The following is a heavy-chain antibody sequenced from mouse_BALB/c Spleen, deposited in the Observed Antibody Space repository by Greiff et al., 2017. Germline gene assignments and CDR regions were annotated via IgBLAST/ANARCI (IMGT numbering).Heavy chain of an antibody. D-gene: IGHD2-4*01. CDR2: VNPYNGGT. V-gene: IGHV1-19*01. J-gene: IGHJ4*01. CDR3: ARGAGITKAMDY. Sequence: EVKLMESGPELVKPGASVKMSCKASGYTFTDYYMDWVKQSHGESFEWIGRVNPYNGGTSYNQKFKGKATLTVDKSSSTAYMELNSLTSEDSAVYYCARGAGITKAMDYWGQGTSVTVSS. CDR1: GYTFTDYY.